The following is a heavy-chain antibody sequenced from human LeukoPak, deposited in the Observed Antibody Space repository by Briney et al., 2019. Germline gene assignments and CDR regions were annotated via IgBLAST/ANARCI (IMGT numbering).Heavy chain of an antibody. CDR3: ARDADVDTAMVADFDY. CDR1: GFTLSSYW. D-gene: IGHD5-18*01. J-gene: IGHJ4*02. CDR2: IKQDGSEK. V-gene: IGHV3-7*03. Sequence: GGSLRLSCAASGFTLSSYWMSWVRQAPGKGLEWVANIKQDGSEKYYVGSVKGRFTISRDNAKNSLYLQMNSLRAEDTAVYYCARDADVDTAMVADFDYWGQGTLVTVSS.